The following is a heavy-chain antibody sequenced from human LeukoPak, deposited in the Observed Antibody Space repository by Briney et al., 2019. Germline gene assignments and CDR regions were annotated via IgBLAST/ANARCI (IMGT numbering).Heavy chain of an antibody. V-gene: IGHV3-15*07. CDR1: GLTLSNVW. D-gene: IGHD2-15*01. CDR3: SQGSGQYFDY. Sequence: GGSLRLSCAVSGLTLSNVWMNWIRQAPGQGLEWVGRIRSKPAGGTTDFAAPVKGRFSISRDDSKNTLYLQMNSLTSEDTGVYYCSQGSGQYFDYWGQGTLVTVSS. CDR2: IRSKPAGGTT. J-gene: IGHJ4*02.